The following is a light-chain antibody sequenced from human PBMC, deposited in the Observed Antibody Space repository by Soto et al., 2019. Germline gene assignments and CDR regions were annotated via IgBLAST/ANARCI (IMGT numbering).Light chain of an antibody. CDR3: QVWDSSSDHYV. V-gene: IGLV3-21*02. CDR2: DYS. Sequence: SYELTQPPSVSVAPGQTARITCGGNNIGSKSGHWYQQKPGQAPVLVVYDYSDRPSGIPERFSGSNSGNTATLTISRVEAGDEAAYYCQVWDSSSDHYVFGTGTKLTVL. CDR1: NIGSKS. J-gene: IGLJ1*01.